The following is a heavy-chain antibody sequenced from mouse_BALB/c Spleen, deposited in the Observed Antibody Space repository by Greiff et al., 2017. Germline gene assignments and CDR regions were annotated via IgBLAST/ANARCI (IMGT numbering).Heavy chain of an antibody. CDR2: ISDGGSYT. V-gene: IGHV5-4*02. D-gene: IGHD1-1*01. Sequence: EVKLMESGGGLVKPGGSLKLSCAASGFTFSDYYMYWVRQTPEKRLEWVATISDGGSYTYYPDSVKGRFTISRDNAKNNLYLQMSSLKSEDTAMYYCARALTTVVATWRYYYAMDYWGQGTSVTVSS. CDR1: GFTFSDYY. J-gene: IGHJ4*01. CDR3: ARALTTVVATWRYYYAMDY.